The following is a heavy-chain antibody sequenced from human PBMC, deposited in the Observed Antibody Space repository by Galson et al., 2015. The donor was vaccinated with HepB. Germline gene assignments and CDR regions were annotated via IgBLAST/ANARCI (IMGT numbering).Heavy chain of an antibody. Sequence: SLRLSCAASEFTFSTYSMHWVRQAPGKGLDWVAVISYDGNNRYYADSVKGRFTISRDNFKSTLNLQMNNLRAEDTAVYYCARDYKEGRWYYYDSSGPGLDHWGQGTLVTVSS. CDR3: ARDYKEGRWYYYDSSGPGLDH. CDR2: ISYDGNNR. J-gene: IGHJ4*02. D-gene: IGHD3-22*01. V-gene: IGHV3-30-3*01. CDR1: EFTFSTYS.